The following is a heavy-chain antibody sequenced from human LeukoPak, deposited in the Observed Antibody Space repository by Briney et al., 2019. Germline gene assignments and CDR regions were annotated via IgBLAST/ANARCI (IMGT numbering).Heavy chain of an antibody. Sequence: SETLSLTCTVSGGSISSSSYYWGWIRQPPGKGLEWIGSICYSGSTYYNPSLKSRVTISVDTSKNQFSLKLSSVTAADTAVYYCAGATGFTHPVVFDIWGQGKMVTVSP. D-gene: IGHD1-1*01. CDR3: AGATGFTHPVVFDI. CDR1: GGSISSSSYY. CDR2: ICYSGST. J-gene: IGHJ3*02. V-gene: IGHV4-39*01.